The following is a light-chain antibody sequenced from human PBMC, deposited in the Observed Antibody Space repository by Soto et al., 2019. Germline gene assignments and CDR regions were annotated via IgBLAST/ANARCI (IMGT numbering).Light chain of an antibody. J-gene: IGKJ1*01. Sequence: DIQMTQSPSTLSASVGDRVTITCRASQSIRSRLAWYQQKPGKAPKHLIYKASSLESGVPSRFSGSGSGTEFTLTIISLQPDDFATYYCQQYNSYPWTFGQGTKVEIK. CDR1: QSIRSR. V-gene: IGKV1-5*03. CDR3: QQYNSYPWT. CDR2: KAS.